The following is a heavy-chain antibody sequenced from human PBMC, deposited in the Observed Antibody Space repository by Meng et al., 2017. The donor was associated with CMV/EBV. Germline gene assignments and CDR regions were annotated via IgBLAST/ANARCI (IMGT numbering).Heavy chain of an antibody. V-gene: IGHV1-69*05. CDR2: IIPIFGTA. J-gene: IGHJ4*02. CDR3: ARSSIVVVPAARSFDY. D-gene: IGHD2-2*01. CDR1: GGTFSSYA. Sequence: SVKVSCKASGGTFSSYAISWVRQAPGQGLEWMGGIIPIFGTANYAQKFQGRVTITTDESTSTAYMELSSPRSEDTAVYYCARSSIVVVPAARSFDYWGQGTLVTVSS.